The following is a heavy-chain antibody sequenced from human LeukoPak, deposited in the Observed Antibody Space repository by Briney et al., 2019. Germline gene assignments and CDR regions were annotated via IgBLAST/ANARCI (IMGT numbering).Heavy chain of an antibody. V-gene: IGHV5-51*01. CDR1: GYSFTSYW. Sequence: GESLKISCKGSGYSFTSYWIGWVRQMPGKGLEWMGIIYPGDSDTRYSPSFQGQVTISADKSISTAYLQWSSLKASDTAMYYCARLTGVVPALGHFDYWGQGTLVTVSS. J-gene: IGHJ4*02. CDR2: IYPGDSDT. CDR3: ARLTGVVPALGHFDY. D-gene: IGHD2-2*01.